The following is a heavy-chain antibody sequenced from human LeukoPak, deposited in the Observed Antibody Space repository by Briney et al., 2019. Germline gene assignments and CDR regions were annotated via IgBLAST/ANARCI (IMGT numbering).Heavy chain of an antibody. Sequence: SETLSLTCTVSGGSISSYYWSWIRQPPGKGLEWIGYIYYSGSTNYNPSLKSRVTISVDTSKNQFSLKLSSVTAADTAVYYCARGAESGSFYFDYWGQGTLVTASS. CDR1: GGSISSYY. CDR2: IYYSGST. J-gene: IGHJ4*02. CDR3: ARGAESGSFYFDY. V-gene: IGHV4-59*01. D-gene: IGHD3-10*01.